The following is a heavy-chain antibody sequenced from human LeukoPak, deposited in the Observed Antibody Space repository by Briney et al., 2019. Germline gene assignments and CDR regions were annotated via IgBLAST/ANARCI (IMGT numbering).Heavy chain of an antibody. J-gene: IGHJ4*02. CDR1: GYTFTSYG. CDR2: ISAYNGNT. V-gene: IGHV1-18*01. Sequence: ASVKVSCKASGYTFTSYGISWVRQAPGQGLEWMGWISAYNGNTNYAQKFQGRVTITADESTSTAYMELSSLRSEDTAVYYCARDGTPHSQSPYTHFNYWGQGTLVTVSS. CDR3: ARDGTPHSQSPYTHFNY. D-gene: IGHD3-16*01.